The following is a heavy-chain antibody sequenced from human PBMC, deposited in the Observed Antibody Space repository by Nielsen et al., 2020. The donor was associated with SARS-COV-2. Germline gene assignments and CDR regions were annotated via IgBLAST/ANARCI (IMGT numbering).Heavy chain of an antibody. Sequence: SLKISCAASGFTFDDYAMHWVRQAPGKGLEWVSGISWNSGNIGYADSVKGRFTISRDNAKNSLYLQMNSLRAEDTALYHCAREDTAMAHFDYWGQGTLVTVSS. V-gene: IGHV3-9*01. D-gene: IGHD5-18*01. CDR3: AREDTAMAHFDY. CDR2: ISWNSGNI. CDR1: GFTFDDYA. J-gene: IGHJ4*02.